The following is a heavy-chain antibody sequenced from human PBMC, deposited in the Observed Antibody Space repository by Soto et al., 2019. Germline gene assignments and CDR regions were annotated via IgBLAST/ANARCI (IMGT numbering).Heavy chain of an antibody. CDR3: ARVRSGYERKRYYYYGMDV. CDR2: IWYDGSNK. Sequence: QVQLVESGGGVVQPGRSLRLSCAASGFTFSSYGMHWVRQAPGKGLEWVAVIWYDGSNKYYADSVKGRFTISRDNSKNTLYLQMNSLRADDTAVYYCARVRSGYERKRYYYYGMDVWGQGTTVTVSS. CDR1: GFTFSSYG. J-gene: IGHJ6*02. V-gene: IGHV3-33*01. D-gene: IGHD5-12*01.